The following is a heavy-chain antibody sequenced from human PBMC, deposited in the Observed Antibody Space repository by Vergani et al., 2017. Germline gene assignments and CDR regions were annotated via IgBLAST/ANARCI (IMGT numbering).Heavy chain of an antibody. D-gene: IGHD4-11*01. CDR3: ARDSRTTAMNTDNFYYHMDV. V-gene: IGHV1-46*03. J-gene: IGHJ6*03. CDR2: INPGGGST. CDR1: GYTFTNFF. Sequence: QVQLVQSGTEVKKPGASVKVSCKASGYTFTNFFIHWVRQAPGQGLEWMGIINPGGGSTSYAQMFQGRVTMTRDTSTSTVYMELSSLRSEDTAVYYCARDSRTTAMNTDNFYYHMDVWCKGTTVTVFS.